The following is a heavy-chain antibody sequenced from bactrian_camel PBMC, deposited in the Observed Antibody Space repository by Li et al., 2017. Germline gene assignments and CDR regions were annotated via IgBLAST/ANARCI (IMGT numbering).Heavy chain of an antibody. J-gene: IGHJ4*01. CDR2: IKIDGTT. D-gene: IGHD3*01. Sequence: VQLVESGGGTVQAGGSLRLSCEASDYTESSCSMGWYRQAPGKERELVAIIKIDGTTTYADSVKGRFTISQDNALNTIFLQMNSLKPEDTAVYYCVRHRSDCSSGSWCPPADAYWGQGTQVTVS. V-gene: IGHV3S53*01. CDR1: DYTESSCS. CDR3: VRHRSDCSSGSWCPPADAY.